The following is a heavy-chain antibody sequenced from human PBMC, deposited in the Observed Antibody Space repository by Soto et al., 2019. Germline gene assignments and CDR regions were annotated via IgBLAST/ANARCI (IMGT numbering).Heavy chain of an antibody. CDR3: ARDQDTSGLSRSGFDS. CDR1: GGSFSGYY. V-gene: IGHV4-34*01. J-gene: IGHJ4*02. D-gene: IGHD5-12*01. CDR2: INHRGST. Sequence: SETLSLTCVVYGGSFSGYYWSWIRQSPGKGLEWIGGINHRGSTNYNPSLESRVTISVDTSKNQFSLKLPSVTAADTAVYYCARDQDTSGLSRSGFDSWGQGIPVTVSS.